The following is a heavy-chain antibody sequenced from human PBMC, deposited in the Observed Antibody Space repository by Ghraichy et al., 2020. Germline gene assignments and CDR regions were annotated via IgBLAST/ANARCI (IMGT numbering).Heavy chain of an antibody. CDR2: INHSGST. CDR3: ARGSGSYTAYYFDY. CDR1: GGSFSGYY. V-gene: IGHV4-34*01. D-gene: IGHD3-10*01. J-gene: IGHJ4*02. Sequence: SETLSLTCAVYGGSFSGYYWSWIRQPPGKGLEWIGEINHSGSTNYNPSLKSRVTISVDTSKNQFSLKLSSVTAADTAVYYCARGSGSYTAYYFDYWGQGTLVTVSS.